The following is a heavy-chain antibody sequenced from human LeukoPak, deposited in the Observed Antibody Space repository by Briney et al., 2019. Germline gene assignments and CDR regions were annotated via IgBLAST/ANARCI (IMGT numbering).Heavy chain of an antibody. CDR2: IYHSGST. CDR1: GGSISSGGYS. J-gene: IGHJ4*02. D-gene: IGHD3-10*01. CDR3: ARGPLSITMVRGVPNYFDY. Sequence: SETLSLTCAVSGGSISSGGYSWSWIRQPPGKGLEWIGYIYHSGSTYYNPSLKSRVTISVDRSKNQFSLKLSSVTAADTAVYYCARGPLSITMVRGVPNYFDYWGQGTLVTVSS. V-gene: IGHV4-30-2*01.